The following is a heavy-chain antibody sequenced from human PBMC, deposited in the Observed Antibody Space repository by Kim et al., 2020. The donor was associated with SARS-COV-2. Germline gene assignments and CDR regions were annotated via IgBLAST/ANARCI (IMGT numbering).Heavy chain of an antibody. J-gene: IGHJ4*02. V-gene: IGHV3-30*18. CDR1: GFTFSGSG. CDR2: ISHDENDK. CDR3: AKEYSSSHRDFAY. Sequence: GGSLRLSCAASGFTFSGSGMHWVRQAPGKGLEWVAVISHDENDKFYADSVKGRFTISRDNSKNPLYLQMHSLRAEDTALYYCAKEYSSSHRDFAYWGQGT. D-gene: IGHD6-6*01.